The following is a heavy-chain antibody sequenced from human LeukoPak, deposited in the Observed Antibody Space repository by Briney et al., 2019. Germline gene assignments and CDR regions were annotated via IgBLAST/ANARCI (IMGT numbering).Heavy chain of an antibody. D-gene: IGHD6-13*01. CDR2: ISSSGSTI. CDR1: GFTFSSYE. Sequence: GGSLRLSCAASGFTFSSYEMNWVRQAPGKGLEWVSYISSSGSTIYYADSVKGRFTIYRDNAKNSLYLQMNSLRAEDTAVYYCATLKYSSSWYEVYYYYYMDVWGKGTTVTVSS. J-gene: IGHJ6*03. CDR3: ATLKYSSSWYEVYYYYYMDV. V-gene: IGHV3-48*03.